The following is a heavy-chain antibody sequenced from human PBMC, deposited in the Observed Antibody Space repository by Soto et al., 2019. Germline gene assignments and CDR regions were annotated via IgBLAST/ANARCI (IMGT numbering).Heavy chain of an antibody. V-gene: IGHV3-74*01. CDR3: AGARAIAAAGISWFDP. J-gene: IGHJ5*02. CDR1: GFTFSSYW. CDR2: INSDGSST. Sequence: EVQLVESGGGLVQPGGSLRLSCAASGFTFSSYWMHWVRQAPGKGLVWVSRINSDGSSTSYADSVKGRFTISRDNAKNTLYLQMNSLRAEDTAVYYCAGARAIAAAGISWFDPWGQGTLVTVSS. D-gene: IGHD6-13*01.